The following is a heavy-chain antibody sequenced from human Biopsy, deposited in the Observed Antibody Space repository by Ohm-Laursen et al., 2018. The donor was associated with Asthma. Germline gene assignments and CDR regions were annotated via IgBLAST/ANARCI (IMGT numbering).Heavy chain of an antibody. Sequence: SQTLSLTCRVSGGYTGSSDHHWAWIRQAPGKGLEWIGFVSWSGSTHYSRSLERRVSISIDTATNKFSMKLWSVTPADTAVYFCARVVSYGDIYFGIDVWGPGNTVVVS. CDR2: VSWSGST. CDR1: GGYTGSSDHH. J-gene: IGHJ6*02. D-gene: IGHD4-17*01. CDR3: ARVVSYGDIYFGIDV. V-gene: IGHV4-30-4*01.